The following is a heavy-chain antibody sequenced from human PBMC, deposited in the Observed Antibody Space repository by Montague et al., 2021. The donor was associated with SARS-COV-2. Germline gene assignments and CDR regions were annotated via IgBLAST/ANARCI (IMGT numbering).Heavy chain of an antibody. CDR3: ARDLPLIIMVRGVTFGYYGMDV. J-gene: IGHJ6*02. Sequence: SLRLSCAASGFTFSSYEMNWVRQAPGKGLEWVSYISSSGSTIYYADSVKGRFTISRDNAKNSPYLQMNSLRAEDTAVYYCARDLPLIIMVRGVTFGYYGMDVWGQGTTVTVSS. CDR2: ISSSGSTI. CDR1: GFTFSSYE. V-gene: IGHV3-48*03. D-gene: IGHD3-10*01.